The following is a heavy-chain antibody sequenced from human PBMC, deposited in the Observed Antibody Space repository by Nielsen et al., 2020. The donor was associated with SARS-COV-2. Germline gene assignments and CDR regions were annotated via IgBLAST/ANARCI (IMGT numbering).Heavy chain of an antibody. Sequence: GESLKISCAASGFTFSSYAMSWVRQAPGKGLEWVSAISGSGGSTYYADSVKGRFTISRDNSKNTLYLQMNSLRAEDTAVYYCAKDSLFRTFGYWGQGTLVTVSS. CDR3: AKDSLFRTFGY. D-gene: IGHD3-10*01. V-gene: IGHV3-23*01. CDR1: GFTFSSYA. J-gene: IGHJ4*02. CDR2: ISGSGGST.